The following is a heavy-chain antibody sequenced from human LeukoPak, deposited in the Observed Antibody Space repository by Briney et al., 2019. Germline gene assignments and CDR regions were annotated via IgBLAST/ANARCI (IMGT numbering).Heavy chain of an antibody. Sequence: GGSLRLSCAASGFTVSSNYMSWVRQAPGKGLEWVSVIYSGDNTYYVDSVKGRFTISRDNSKNTLYLQMNSLRAEDTAVYYCARRSIAARPLYYYYYMDVWGKGTTVSVSS. CDR1: GFTVSSNY. V-gene: IGHV3-53*01. D-gene: IGHD6-6*01. CDR2: IYSGDNT. CDR3: ARRSIAARPLYYYYYMDV. J-gene: IGHJ6*03.